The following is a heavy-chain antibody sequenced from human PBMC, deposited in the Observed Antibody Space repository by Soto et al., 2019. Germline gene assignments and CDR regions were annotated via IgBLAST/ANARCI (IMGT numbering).Heavy chain of an antibody. CDR1: TFIFSTYC. J-gene: IGHJ4*02. V-gene: IGHV3-7*01. CDR3: VGDGNNWNDFDY. CDR2: IKRDGSET. Sequence: EVQLVESGGGLVQPGWSLRLSCAAPTFIFSTYCMTWVREAPGKGLEWVANIKRDGSETHYADSVKGRFTISRDNAKNSLYLQMNSLRVEDTAVYYCVGDGNNWNDFDYWGQGTLVTVSS. D-gene: IGHD1-20*01.